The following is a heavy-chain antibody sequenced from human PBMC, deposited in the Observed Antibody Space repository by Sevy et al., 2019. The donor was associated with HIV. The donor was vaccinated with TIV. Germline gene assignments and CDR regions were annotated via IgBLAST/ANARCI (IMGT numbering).Heavy chain of an antibody. Sequence: ASVKVSCKASGYSFTNYGISWVRQAPGQGLEWMGWISVYKGNIEYTQNFQGRVTMTSDPSADTAYMELMSLRSDDTAVYYCARTQGAARPWGLDVWGQGTTVTVSS. CDR2: ISVYKGNI. J-gene: IGHJ6*02. CDR1: GYSFTNYG. CDR3: ARTQGAARPWGLDV. V-gene: IGHV1-18*01. D-gene: IGHD6-6*01.